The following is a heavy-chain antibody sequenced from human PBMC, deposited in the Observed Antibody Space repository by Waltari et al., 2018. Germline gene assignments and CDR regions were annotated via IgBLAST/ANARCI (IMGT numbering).Heavy chain of an antibody. CDR1: GXTFDDYX. D-gene: IGHD4-17*01. V-gene: IGHV3-9*01. CDR2: IRWNSGRK. CDR3: AKDRTYGXGGYFEA. J-gene: IGHJ4*02. Sequence: EVHMVESXGGLVQPGKSLRLSCXASGXTFDDYXRXWVRQAPGKGLEGVSNIRWNSGRKXYADSVKGRFTIXRDXANXSXYXQMSRLRPXXTAFXFCAKDRTYGXGGYFEAXGQGTLVTVXS.